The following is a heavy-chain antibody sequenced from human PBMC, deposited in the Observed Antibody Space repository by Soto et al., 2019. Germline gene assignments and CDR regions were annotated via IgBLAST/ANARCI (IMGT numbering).Heavy chain of an antibody. D-gene: IGHD3-10*01. V-gene: IGHV4-31*03. CDR3: ARGVHLIRGVTPFDY. Sequence: SETLSLTCTVSGGSISSGGYYWSWIRQHPGKGLEWIGYIYYSGSTYYNPSLKSRVTISVDTSKNQFSLKLSSVTAADTAVYYCARGVHLIRGVTPFDYWGQGTLVTVSS. J-gene: IGHJ4*02. CDR2: IYYSGST. CDR1: GGSISSGGYY.